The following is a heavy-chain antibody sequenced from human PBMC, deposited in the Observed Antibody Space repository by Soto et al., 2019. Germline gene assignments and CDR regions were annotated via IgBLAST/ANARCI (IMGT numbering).Heavy chain of an antibody. CDR3: AREVNSAAASDAFDI. CDR1: GGSISSDNYF. Sequence: QVQLQESGPGLVTPSQTLSLTCTVSGGSISSDNYFWSWIRKHPGKGLEWIGYIDYIGRAYYNPSLKSRVTTSVDTSKKQFSLRLSSVTVADTATYYCAREVNSAAASDAFDIWGQGTVVTVSS. J-gene: IGHJ3*02. D-gene: IGHD1-20*01. V-gene: IGHV4-31*03. CDR2: IDYIGRA.